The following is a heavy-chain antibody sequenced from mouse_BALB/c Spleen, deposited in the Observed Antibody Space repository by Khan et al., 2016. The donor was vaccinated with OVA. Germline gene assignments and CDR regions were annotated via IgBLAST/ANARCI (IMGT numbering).Heavy chain of an antibody. Sequence: VELVESGPGLVAPSQSLSITCTISGFSLTNYGVHWVRQPPGKGLEWLVVIWSDGSTTYNSALKSRLTITTDNSKSQVFLEMISLLTDDTVMYFCARHPYYHYNIMDYWGQGTLVTVSS. CDR1: GFSLTNYG. J-gene: IGHJ4*01. D-gene: IGHD2-10*01. CDR3: ARHPYYHYNIMDY. V-gene: IGHV2-6-1*01. CDR2: IWSDGST.